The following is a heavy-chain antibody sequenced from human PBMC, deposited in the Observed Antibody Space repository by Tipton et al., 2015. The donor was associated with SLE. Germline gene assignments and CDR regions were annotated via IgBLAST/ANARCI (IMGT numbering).Heavy chain of an antibody. CDR3: LAFSYFGSSYYPADY. Sequence: SLRLSCAASGFNFRAYWMHWVRQAPGKGLEWVSRINVDGRSTAYADSVKGRFTTSRDNAKSTLHLQMNSLRDEDTAVYYCLAFSYFGSSYYPADYWGQGTLVTVSS. CDR1: GFNFRAYW. D-gene: IGHD3-3*02. CDR2: INVDGRST. J-gene: IGHJ4*02. V-gene: IGHV3-74*01.